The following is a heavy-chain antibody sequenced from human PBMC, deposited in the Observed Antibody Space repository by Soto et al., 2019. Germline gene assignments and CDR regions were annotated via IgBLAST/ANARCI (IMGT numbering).Heavy chain of an antibody. J-gene: IGHJ1*01. Sequence: PGGSLRLTCAASGLTLSSYGMYWLRLAPSKGLEWVAVISYDGSNKYYADSVKGRFTISRDNSKNTLYLQMHSLRAEDTAVYYCVIINRAMATIDSWAQGNVLPVSS. D-gene: IGHD5-12*01. CDR2: ISYDGSNK. V-gene: IGHV3-30*03. CDR3: VIINRAMATIDS. CDR1: GLTLSSYG.